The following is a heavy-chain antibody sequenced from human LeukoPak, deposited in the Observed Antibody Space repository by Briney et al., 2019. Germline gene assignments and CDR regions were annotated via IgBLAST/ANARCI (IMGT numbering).Heavy chain of an antibody. J-gene: IGHJ5*02. CDR2: INPNSGGT. CDR3: ASRVVPAAPLLP. Sequence: ASVKVSCKASGYTFTGYYMHWVQQAPGQGLEWMGWINPNSGGTNYAQKFQGRVTMTRDTSISTAYMELSRLRSDDTAVYYCASRVVPAAPLLPWGQGTLVTVSS. V-gene: IGHV1-2*02. CDR1: GYTFTGYY. D-gene: IGHD2-2*01.